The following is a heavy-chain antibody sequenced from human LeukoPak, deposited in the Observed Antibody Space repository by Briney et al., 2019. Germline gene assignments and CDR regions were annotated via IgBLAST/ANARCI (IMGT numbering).Heavy chain of an antibody. CDR1: GFIVSNNY. V-gene: IGHV3-66*01. CDR2: ISTRGTT. D-gene: IGHD1-26*01. CDR3: ATRGRSGYYYGMDV. Sequence: GGSLRLSCAVSGFIVSNNYMSWARQAPGKGLEWVSIISTRGTTYYAASVKGRFTISRDNSQNTLYLQMNSLRAEDTAVYYCATRGRSGYYYGMDVWGQGTTVTVSS. J-gene: IGHJ6*02.